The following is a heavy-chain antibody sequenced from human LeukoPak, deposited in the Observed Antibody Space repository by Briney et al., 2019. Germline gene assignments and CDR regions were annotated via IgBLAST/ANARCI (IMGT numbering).Heavy chain of an antibody. D-gene: IGHD5-12*01. CDR1: GFTFGSYW. CDR3: ARDYSGYDYSPYFDY. CDR2: INSDGSST. Sequence: GGSLRLSCAASGFTFGSYWMHWVRQAPGKGLVWVSRINSDGSSTSYADSVKGRFTISRDNAKNTLYLQMNSLRAEDTAVYYCARDYSGYDYSPYFDYWGQGTLVTVSS. J-gene: IGHJ4*02. V-gene: IGHV3-74*01.